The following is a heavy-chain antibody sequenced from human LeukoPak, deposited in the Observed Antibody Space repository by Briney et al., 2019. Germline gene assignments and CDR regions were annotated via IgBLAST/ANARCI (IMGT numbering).Heavy chain of an antibody. V-gene: IGHV3-30*18. D-gene: IGHD3-9*01. Sequence: GGSLRLSCAASGFTFSSYGMHWVRQAPGKGLEWVAVISYDGSNKYYADSVKGRFTISRDNSKNTLYLQMNSLRAEVTAVYYCAKDRAYYDILSYFDYWGQGTLVTVSS. CDR3: AKDRAYYDILSYFDY. CDR2: ISYDGSNK. J-gene: IGHJ4*02. CDR1: GFTFSSYG.